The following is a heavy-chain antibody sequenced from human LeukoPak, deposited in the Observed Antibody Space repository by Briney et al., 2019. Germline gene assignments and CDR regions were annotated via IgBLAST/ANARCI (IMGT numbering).Heavy chain of an antibody. V-gene: IGHV3-43*02. CDR2: ISGDGGST. CDR1: GFTFEDYA. CDR3: AKVGSVAGAFNWFDP. D-gene: IGHD6-19*01. J-gene: IGHJ5*02. Sequence: GGSLRLSCAASGFTFEDYAMHWVRQAPGKGLEWVSLISGDGGSTYYADSVKGRFTISRDNSKDSLYLQMNSLRTDDTALYFCAKVGSVAGAFNWFDPWGQGTLVTVSS.